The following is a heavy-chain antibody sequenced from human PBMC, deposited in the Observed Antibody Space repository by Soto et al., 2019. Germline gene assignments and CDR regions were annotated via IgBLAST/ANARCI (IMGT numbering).Heavy chain of an antibody. Sequence: ASVKVSCKTSGYTFTEYDINWVRQAPGQGPEYMGWVSPENKNAGYAPQFRGRVSMTTDTTISTAYLEVTNLTYEDTAVYYCEMTTCYWGQGTMVTVSS. CDR1: GYTFTEYD. CDR3: EMTTCY. V-gene: IGHV1-8*01. J-gene: IGHJ4*02. CDR2: VSPENKNA.